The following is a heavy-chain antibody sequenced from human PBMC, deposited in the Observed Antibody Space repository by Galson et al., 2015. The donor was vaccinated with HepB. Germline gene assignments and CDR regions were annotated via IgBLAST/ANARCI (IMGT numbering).Heavy chain of an antibody. D-gene: IGHD3-10*01. CDR1: GFTFSSYW. J-gene: IGHJ4*02. V-gene: IGHV3-7*01. Sequence: SLRLSCAASGFTFSSYWMSWVRQAPGKGLEWVANIKQDGSEKYYVDSVKGRFTISRDNAKNSLYLQMNSLRAEDTAVYYCARERLWFGEITGFDYWGQGTLVTVSS. CDR3: ARERLWFGEITGFDY. CDR2: IKQDGSEK.